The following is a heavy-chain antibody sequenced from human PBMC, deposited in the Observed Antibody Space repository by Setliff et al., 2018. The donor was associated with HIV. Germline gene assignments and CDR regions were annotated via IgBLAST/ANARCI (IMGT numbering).Heavy chain of an antibody. CDR1: GGSVTSYNYY. D-gene: IGHD3-9*01. Sequence: PSETLSLTCTVSGGSVTSYNYYWSWIRQYPGKGLEWIGYIYYHGSNYYKPSLKSRVIMSLDTSENQFSLKLSSVTAADAAVYYCVRNSFDYTEEEWGQGTLVTVSS. J-gene: IGHJ4*02. CDR2: IYYHGSN. V-gene: IGHV4-31*03. CDR3: VRNSFDYTEEE.